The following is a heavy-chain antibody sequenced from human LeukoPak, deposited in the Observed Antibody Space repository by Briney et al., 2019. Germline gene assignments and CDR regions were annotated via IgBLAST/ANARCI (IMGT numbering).Heavy chain of an antibody. Sequence: GGSLRLSCAASGFTFSRYSINWVRQAPGKGLEWVSYISNSRSTIYYANSVKGRFTISRDNSRNTVYLQMNSLRVEDTAVYYCAKTYSRESGYDFFFHYWGQGTRVTVSS. D-gene: IGHD5-12*01. J-gene: IGHJ4*02. CDR2: ISNSRSTI. V-gene: IGHV3-48*01. CDR1: GFTFSRYS. CDR3: AKTYSRESGYDFFFHY.